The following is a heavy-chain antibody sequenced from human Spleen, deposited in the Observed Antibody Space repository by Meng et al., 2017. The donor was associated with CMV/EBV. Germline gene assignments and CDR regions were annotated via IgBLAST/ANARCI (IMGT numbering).Heavy chain of an antibody. CDR2: IDSGDRT. Sequence: AASGFSVSSNYMSWVRQAPGKGLEWVSVIDSGDRTNYADSVKGRFSISRDSSRNMLSLQMNSLRVEDTAMYYCARVSCPTTSCYWRNWGRGTLVTVSS. J-gene: IGHJ4*02. V-gene: IGHV3-53*01. CDR3: ARVSCPTTSCYWRN. CDR1: GFSVSSNY. D-gene: IGHD2-2*01.